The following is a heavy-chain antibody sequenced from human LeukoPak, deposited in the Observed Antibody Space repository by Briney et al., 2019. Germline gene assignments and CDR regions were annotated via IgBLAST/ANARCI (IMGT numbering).Heavy chain of an antibody. D-gene: IGHD1-1*01. J-gene: IGHJ6*03. CDR1: GGSISSGSYY. V-gene: IGHV4-61*02. CDR2: IYTSGST. Sequence: PSQTLSLTCTVSGGSISSGSYYWSWIRQPAGKGLEWIGRIYTSGSTNYNPSLKSRVTISVDTSKNQFSLKLSSVTAADTAVYYCARGGGDWNDGLDYYYYYMDAWGKGTTVTVSS. CDR3: ARGGGDWNDGLDYYYYYMDA.